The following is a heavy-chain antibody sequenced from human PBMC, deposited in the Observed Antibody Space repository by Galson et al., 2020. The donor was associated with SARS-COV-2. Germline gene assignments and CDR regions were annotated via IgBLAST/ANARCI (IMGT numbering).Heavy chain of an antibody. J-gene: IGHJ3*02. CDR2: IWYDGSNK. V-gene: IGHV3-33*06. CDR3: AKITGGDAFEI. Sequence: QLGESLKISCAASGFTFSSYGMHWVRQAPGTGLEWVAVIWYDGSNKYYADSVKGRFTISRDNSKNTLYLQMNSLRAEDTAVYYCAKITGGDAFEIWGQGTMVTVSS. CDR1: GFTFSSYG. D-gene: IGHD7-27*01.